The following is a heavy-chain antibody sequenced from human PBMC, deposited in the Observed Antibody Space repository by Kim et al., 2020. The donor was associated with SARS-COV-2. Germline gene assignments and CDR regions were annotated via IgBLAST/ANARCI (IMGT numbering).Heavy chain of an antibody. D-gene: IGHD6-13*01. J-gene: IGHJ4*02. Sequence: SETLSLTCTVSGGSISSYYWSWIRQPPGKGLEWIGYIYYSGSTNYNPSLKSRVTISVDTSKNQFSLKLSSVTAADTAVYYCARDPGSSYPVYYFDYWGQGTLVTVSS. V-gene: IGHV4-59*01. CDR2: IYYSGST. CDR3: ARDPGSSYPVYYFDY. CDR1: GGSISSYY.